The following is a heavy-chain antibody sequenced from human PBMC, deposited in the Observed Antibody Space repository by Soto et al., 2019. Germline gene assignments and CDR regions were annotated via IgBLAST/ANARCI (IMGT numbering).Heavy chain of an antibody. V-gene: IGHV3-30-3*01. CDR2: ISYDGSNK. D-gene: IGHD4-17*01. J-gene: IGHJ4*02. Sequence: QVQLVESGGGVVQPGRSLRLSCAASGFTFSSYVMHWVRQAPGKGLEWVAVISYDGSNKYYADSVKGRFTISRDNSKNTLDLQMTSLRAEDTAVYYGARESDDYGDPQIDYWGQGTLVTGFS. CDR1: GFTFSSYV. CDR3: ARESDDYGDPQIDY.